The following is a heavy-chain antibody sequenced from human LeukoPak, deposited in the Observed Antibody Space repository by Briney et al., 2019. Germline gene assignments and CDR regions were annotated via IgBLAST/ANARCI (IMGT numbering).Heavy chain of an antibody. Sequence: ASVKVSCKASGYTFTGYYMHWVRQAPGQGLEWMGRINPSSGGTNYAQKFQGRVTMTRDTSISTAYMELSRLRSDDTAVYYCAREDYYYGMDVWGQGTTVTVSS. CDR2: INPSSGGT. J-gene: IGHJ6*02. CDR3: AREDYYYGMDV. V-gene: IGHV1-2*06. CDR1: GYTFTGYY.